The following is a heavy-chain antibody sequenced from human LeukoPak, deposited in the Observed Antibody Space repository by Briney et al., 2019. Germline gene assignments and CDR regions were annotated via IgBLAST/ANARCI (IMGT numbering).Heavy chain of an antibody. Sequence: GGSLRLSCAASGFTFSSYAMNWVRQAPGKGLEWVSGISGSGSSTYYVDSVKGRFTISRDNSKDTLYLQMNSLRVEDTAVYYCAKDRSPGIAVRPFDYWGQGTLVTVSS. CDR1: GFTFSSYA. J-gene: IGHJ4*02. V-gene: IGHV3-23*01. CDR2: ISGSGSST. D-gene: IGHD6-6*01. CDR3: AKDRSPGIAVRPFDY.